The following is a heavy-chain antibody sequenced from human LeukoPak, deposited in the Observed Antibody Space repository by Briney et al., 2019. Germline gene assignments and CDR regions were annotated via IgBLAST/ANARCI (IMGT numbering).Heavy chain of an antibody. J-gene: IGHJ4*02. CDR3: ARATYQPGRIDS. CDR1: EFTFRLYA. D-gene: IGHD1-14*01. CDR2: INDVSADI. V-gene: IGHV3-21*05. Sequence: PGGSLRLSCAASEFTFRLYAMNWVRQAPGKGLEWIFYINDVSADIHYADSVKGRFTISRDNAKNTLYLQMNSLIAEDTAVYYCARATYQPGRIDSWGQGTLVIVSS.